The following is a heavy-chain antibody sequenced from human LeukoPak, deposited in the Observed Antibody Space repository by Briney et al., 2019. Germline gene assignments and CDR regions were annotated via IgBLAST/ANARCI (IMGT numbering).Heavy chain of an antibody. D-gene: IGHD3-3*01. CDR3: ARGKDYDFWSGFFDYPGGLRAIGEYFQH. CDR2: MNPNSGNT. J-gene: IGHJ1*01. V-gene: IGHV1-8*01. Sequence: GASVKVSCTASGYTFTSYDINWVRQATGQGLEWMGWMNPNSGNTGYAQKFQGRVTMTRNTSISTAYMELSSLRSEDTAVYYCARGKDYDFWSGFFDYPGGLRAIGEYFQHWGQGTLVTVSS. CDR1: GYTFTSYD.